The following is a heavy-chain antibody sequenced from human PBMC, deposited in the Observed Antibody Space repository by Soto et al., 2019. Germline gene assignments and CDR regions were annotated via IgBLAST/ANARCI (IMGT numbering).Heavy chain of an antibody. D-gene: IGHD3-3*01. V-gene: IGHV5-51*01. CDR1: VYSFSSHW. CDR3: ATQTGLRIGYAFDI. CDR2: IYSGDSDT. J-gene: IGHJ3*02. Sequence: PGESLKISCKGSVYSFSSHWIAWVRQMPGKGLEWMGIIYSGDSDTRYSPSFQGQVTISADKSISTAYLQWSSLKASDTAMYYCATQTGLRIGYAFDIWGQGTMVTVSS.